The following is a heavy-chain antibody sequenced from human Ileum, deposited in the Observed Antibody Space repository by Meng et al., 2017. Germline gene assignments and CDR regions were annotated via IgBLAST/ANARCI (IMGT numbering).Heavy chain of an antibody. Sequence: LQLMKWGAGMLKPSETLSLTCNVYGDSFTDYYWNWIRQPPGKGLEWIGEIHYSGSTNYIPSLESRVTISEDTSQKQFFLRLSSVTAADTAVYYCVRRIRGGSYLGWGQGTLVTVSS. D-gene: IGHD1-26*01. CDR1: GDSFTDYY. CDR2: IHYSGST. V-gene: IGHV4-34*01. CDR3: VRRIRGGSYLG. J-gene: IGHJ4*02.